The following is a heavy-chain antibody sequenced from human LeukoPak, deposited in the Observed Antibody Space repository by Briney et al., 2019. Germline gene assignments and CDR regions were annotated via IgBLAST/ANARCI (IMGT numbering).Heavy chain of an antibody. Sequence: GGSLRLSCAASGFSFSDYNMNWVRQAPGKALEWVSSITTSSTYIYYGDSVKGRFTISRDNSKNTLYLQMNSLRAEDTAVYYCAKDETGDYYDSSGYSYFDYWGQGTLVTVSS. CDR2: ITTSSTYI. V-gene: IGHV3-21*01. CDR3: AKDETGDYYDSSGYSYFDY. D-gene: IGHD3-22*01. CDR1: GFSFSDYN. J-gene: IGHJ4*02.